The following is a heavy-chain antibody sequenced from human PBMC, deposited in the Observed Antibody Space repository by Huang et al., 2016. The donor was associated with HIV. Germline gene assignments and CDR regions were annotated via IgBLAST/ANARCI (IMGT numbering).Heavy chain of an antibody. J-gene: IGHJ4*02. V-gene: IGHV5-51*01. CDR2: IDPRDSET. CDR3: ARQVDGFRSHFDF. CDR1: GYGFSSYW. D-gene: IGHD5-18*01. Sequence: EVLLVQSGAELKEPGESLKISCKASGYGFSSYWIGWGRQKPGKGLGWMGIIDPRDSETKYSPSFDGQVTISADKSTRTAYLQWESLKAPDTAIYFCARQVDGFRSHFDFWGQGTLVSVSS.